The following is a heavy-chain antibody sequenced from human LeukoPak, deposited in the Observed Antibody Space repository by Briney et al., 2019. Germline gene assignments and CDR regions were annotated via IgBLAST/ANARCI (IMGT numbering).Heavy chain of an antibody. Sequence: PSETLSLTRTVAGGSISSSSYYWGWIRQPPGKGLEWIGSIYYSGSTYYNPSLKSRVTISVDTSKNQFSLKLSSVTAADTAVSYCANQNQSDPNYFDYWGQGTLVTVSS. CDR3: ANQNQSDPNYFDY. J-gene: IGHJ4*02. CDR1: GGSISSSSYY. V-gene: IGHV4-39*01. CDR2: IYYSGST. D-gene: IGHD1-14*01.